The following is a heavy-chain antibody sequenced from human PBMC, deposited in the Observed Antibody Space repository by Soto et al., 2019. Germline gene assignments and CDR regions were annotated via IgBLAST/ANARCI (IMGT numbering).Heavy chain of an antibody. D-gene: IGHD3-9*01. Sequence: GESLKISCKGSGYSFASYWIGWVRQMPGKGLEWMGIIYPGDSDTRYSPSFQGQVTISADKSIGTAYLRLRSVTAADTAVYYCAAGDYLTGFSYKEVKWFDPWGPGTLVTVSS. CDR3: AAGDYLTGFSYKEVKWFDP. CDR1: GYSFASYW. CDR2: IYPGDSDT. J-gene: IGHJ5*02. V-gene: IGHV5-51*01.